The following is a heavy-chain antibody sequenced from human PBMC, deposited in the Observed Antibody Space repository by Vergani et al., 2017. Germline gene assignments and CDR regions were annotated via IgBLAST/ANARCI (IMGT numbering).Heavy chain of an antibody. V-gene: IGHV1-46*01. J-gene: IGHJ4*02. CDR3: ALAGRSYYGSGSPLGSLYY. Sequence: QVQLVQSGAEVKTPGASVKVSCKASGYTFTSYYMHWVRQAPGQGLEWMGIINPSGGSTSYAQKFQGRVTMTRDTSTSTVYMELSSLRSEDTAVYYCALAGRSYYGSGSPLGSLYYWGQGTLVTVSS. CDR2: INPSGGST. D-gene: IGHD3-10*01. CDR1: GYTFTSYY.